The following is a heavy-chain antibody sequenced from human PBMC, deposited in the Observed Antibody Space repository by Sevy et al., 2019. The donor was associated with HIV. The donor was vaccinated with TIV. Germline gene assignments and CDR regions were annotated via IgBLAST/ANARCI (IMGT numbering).Heavy chain of an antibody. D-gene: IGHD6-13*01. CDR3: AVSLSSSWYHWFDP. Sequence: ASVKVSCKASGYTFTSYGISWVRQAPGQGLEWMGWISAYNGNTNYAQKLQGRVTMTTDTSTSTAYMELRSLRSDDTAVYYCAVSLSSSWYHWFDPWGQRTLVTVSS. CDR1: GYTFTSYG. J-gene: IGHJ5*02. CDR2: ISAYNGNT. V-gene: IGHV1-18*04.